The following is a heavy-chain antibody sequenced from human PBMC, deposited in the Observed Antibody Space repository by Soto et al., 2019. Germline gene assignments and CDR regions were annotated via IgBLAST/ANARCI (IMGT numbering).Heavy chain of an antibody. CDR1: GFTFSSYA. D-gene: IGHD5-18*01. CDR2: KSYDGSNK. Sequence: GGSLRLSCAASGFTFSSYAMHWVRQAPGKGLEWVAVKSYDGSNKYYADSVKGRFTISRDNSKNTLYLQMNSLRAEDMAVYYCARDLLGYSYGPFDYWGQGTLVTVSS. CDR3: ARDLLGYSYGPFDY. V-gene: IGHV3-30-3*01. J-gene: IGHJ4*02.